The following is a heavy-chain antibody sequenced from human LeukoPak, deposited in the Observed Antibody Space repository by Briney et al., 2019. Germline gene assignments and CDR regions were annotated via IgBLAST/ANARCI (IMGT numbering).Heavy chain of an antibody. J-gene: IGHJ6*03. D-gene: IGHD4-23*01. V-gene: IGHV1-69*05. CDR1: GGTFSSYA. Sequence: SVKVSCKASGGTFSSYAISRVRQAPGQGLEWMGGIIPIFGTANYAQKFQGRVTITTDESTSTAYMELSSLRSEDTAVYYCARVAVVTLFNYYYYMDVWGKGTTVTVSS. CDR2: IIPIFGTA. CDR3: ARVAVVTLFNYYYYMDV.